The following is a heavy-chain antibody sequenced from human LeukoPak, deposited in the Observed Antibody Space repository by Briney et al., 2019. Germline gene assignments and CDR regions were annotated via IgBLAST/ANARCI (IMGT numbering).Heavy chain of an antibody. Sequence: SVKVSCKASGGTFSSYAISWVRQAPGQGLEWMGGIIPIFGTANYAQKFQGRVTITADESTSTAYMELSSLRSEDTAVYYCARDLRVYCSGGSCYYYYYGMDVWGQGTTVTVSS. J-gene: IGHJ6*02. V-gene: IGHV1-69*01. CDR2: IIPIFGTA. CDR1: GGTFSSYA. D-gene: IGHD2-15*01. CDR3: ARDLRVYCSGGSCYYYYYGMDV.